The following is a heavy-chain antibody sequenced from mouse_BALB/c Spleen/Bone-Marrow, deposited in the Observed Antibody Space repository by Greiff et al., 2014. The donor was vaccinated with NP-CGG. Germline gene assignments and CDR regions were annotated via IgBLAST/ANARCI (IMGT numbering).Heavy chain of an antibody. CDR3: ARYYYGSSLFDY. CDR2: IDPANGNT. V-gene: IGHV14-3*02. CDR1: GFNIKDTY. J-gene: IGHJ2*01. D-gene: IGHD1-1*01. Sequence: EVQLQQSGAELVKPGASVKLSCTASGFNIKDTYMHWVRQRPEQGLEWIGRIDPANGNTKYDPKFQGKATITADTSSNTAYLQLSSLTSEDTAVYCCARYYYGSSLFDYWGQGTTLTVSS.